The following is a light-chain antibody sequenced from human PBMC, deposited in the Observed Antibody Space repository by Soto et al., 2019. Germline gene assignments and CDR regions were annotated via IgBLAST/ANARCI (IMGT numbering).Light chain of an antibody. J-gene: IGKJ1*01. CDR3: QQYGSSPRT. CDR1: QSVSSSY. Sequence: EIVLTQSPGTLSLSAGERATLSCRASQSVSSSYLAWYQQKPGQAPRLLISGTSSRATGIPDRFSGSGSGTDFTLTISRLEPEDFAVYYCQQYGSSPRTFGHGTKVDI. CDR2: GTS. V-gene: IGKV3-20*01.